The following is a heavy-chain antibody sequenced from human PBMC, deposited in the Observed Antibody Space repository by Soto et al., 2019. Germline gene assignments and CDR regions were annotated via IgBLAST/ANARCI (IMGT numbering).Heavy chain of an antibody. V-gene: IGHV3-30*18. CDR1: GFTFSSYG. Sequence: PGGSLRLSCAASGFTFSSYGMHWVRQAPGKGLEWVAVISYDGSNKYYADSVKGRFTISRDNSKNTLYLQMNSLRAEDTAVYYCAKELSSSVYWGQGTLVTVSS. J-gene: IGHJ4*02. CDR2: ISYDGSNK. D-gene: IGHD6-6*01. CDR3: AKELSSSVY.